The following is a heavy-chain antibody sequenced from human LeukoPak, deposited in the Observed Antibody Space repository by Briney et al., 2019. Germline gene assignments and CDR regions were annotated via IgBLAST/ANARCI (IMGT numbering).Heavy chain of an antibody. Sequence: SETLSLTCTVSGGSISSGGYYWSWIRQHPGKGLEWIGYIYYSGSTYYNPSLKSQVTISVDTSKNQFSLKLSSVTAADTAVYYCARSKYQLLSQYNWFDPWGQGTLVTVSS. CDR1: GGSISSGGYY. D-gene: IGHD2-2*01. J-gene: IGHJ5*02. CDR2: IYYSGST. V-gene: IGHV4-31*01. CDR3: ARSKYQLLSQYNWFDP.